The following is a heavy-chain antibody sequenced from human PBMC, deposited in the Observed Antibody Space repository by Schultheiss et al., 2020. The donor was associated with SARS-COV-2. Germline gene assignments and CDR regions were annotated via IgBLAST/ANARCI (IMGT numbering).Heavy chain of an antibody. Sequence: GGSLRLSCAASGFTFSSYSMNWVRQAPGKGLEWVSSISSSSSYTNYADSVKGRFTISRDNAKNSLYLQMNSLRAEDTAVYYCARDTIVVVITSYYYYGMDVWGQGTTVTVSS. CDR3: ARDTIVVVITSYYYYGMDV. V-gene: IGHV3-21*01. CDR2: ISSSSSYT. CDR1: GFTFSSYS. D-gene: IGHD3-22*01. J-gene: IGHJ6*02.